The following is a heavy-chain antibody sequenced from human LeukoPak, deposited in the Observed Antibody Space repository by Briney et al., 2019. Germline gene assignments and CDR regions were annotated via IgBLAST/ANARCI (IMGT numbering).Heavy chain of an antibody. CDR1: GFTFSDYY. J-gene: IGHJ4*02. V-gene: IGHV3-11*04. D-gene: IGHD1-26*01. CDR2: ISSGGSTI. Sequence: GGSLRLSCAVSGFTFSDYYMSWIRQAPGKGLEWVSYISSGGSTISHADSVKGRFTISRDNAENSLYLQMNSLRAEDTAVYYCASVGSGSFDYWGQGTLVTVSS. CDR3: ASVGSGSFDY.